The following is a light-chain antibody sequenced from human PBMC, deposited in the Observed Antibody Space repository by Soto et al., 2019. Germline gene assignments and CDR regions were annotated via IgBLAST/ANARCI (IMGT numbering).Light chain of an antibody. CDR1: QTVSSN. V-gene: IGKV3D-15*01. J-gene: IGKJ5*01. CDR2: GAS. Sequence: EMVLTQSPDTLSLSPWERATLSCRASQTVSSNFLAWYQQRPGQAPRLLIYGASSRAAGIPDRFSGSGSGTDFTLTISSLQSEDFGVYYCQQYNNWPPITFGQGTRLEI. CDR3: QQYNNWPPIT.